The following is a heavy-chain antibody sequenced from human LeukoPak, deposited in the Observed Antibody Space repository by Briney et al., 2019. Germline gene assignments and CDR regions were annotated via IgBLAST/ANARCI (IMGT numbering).Heavy chain of an antibody. Sequence: GGSLRLSCAASGFTFSDYYLSWIRQAPGKGLERVSYISSSGSTIYYADSVKGRCTISRDNAKNSLYLQMNSLRAEDTAVYYCARDLSAPPRTMIAYWGQGTLVTVSS. CDR1: GFTFSDYY. CDR3: ARDLSAPPRTMIAY. CDR2: ISSSGSTI. J-gene: IGHJ4*02. D-gene: IGHD3-22*01. V-gene: IGHV3-11*04.